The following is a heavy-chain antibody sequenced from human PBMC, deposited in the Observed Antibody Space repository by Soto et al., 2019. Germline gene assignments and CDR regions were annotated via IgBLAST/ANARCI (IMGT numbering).Heavy chain of an antibody. D-gene: IGHD3-9*01. J-gene: IGHJ3*02. CDR3: EKKLGDDILIPVDI. CDR2: ISGSGGST. CDR1: GFTFSSYA. Sequence: PGGSLRLSCAASGFTFSSYAMSWVRQAPGKGLEWVSAISGSGGSTYYADSVKGRFTISRDNSKNTLYLQMNSLRAEDTAVYYCEKKLGDDILIPVDIWGQGTMVNVS. V-gene: IGHV3-23*01.